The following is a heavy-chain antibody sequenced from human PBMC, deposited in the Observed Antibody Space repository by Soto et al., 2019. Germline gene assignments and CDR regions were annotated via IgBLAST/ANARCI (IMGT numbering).Heavy chain of an antibody. V-gene: IGHV4-31*03. J-gene: IGHJ3*02. CDR3: AREDNYYDSSGPVFDI. CDR1: GGSISSGGYY. Sequence: QVQLQESGPGLVKPSQTLSLTCTVSGGSISSGGYYWSWIRQHPGKGLEGIGYIYYSGSTYYNPSLKSRVTISVDTSKNQFSLKLSSVTAADTAVYYCAREDNYYDSSGPVFDIWGQGTMVTVSS. CDR2: IYYSGST. D-gene: IGHD3-22*01.